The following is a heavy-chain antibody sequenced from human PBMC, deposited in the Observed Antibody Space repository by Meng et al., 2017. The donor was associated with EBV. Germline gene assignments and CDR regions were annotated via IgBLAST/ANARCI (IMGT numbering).Heavy chain of an antibody. J-gene: IGHJ4*02. D-gene: IGHD6-6*01. CDR1: GFPPSTGGVG. Sequence: QNTVKQSRPPLLKPPPTPTPTFHFSGFPPSTGGVGVGWIRQPPGKALEWLALIYWDDDKRYSPSLKSRLTITKDTSKNQVVLTMTNMDPVDAATYHCAHIIAARPFDYWGQGTLVTVSS. V-gene: IGHV2-5*02. CDR2: IYWDDDK. CDR3: AHIIAARPFDY.